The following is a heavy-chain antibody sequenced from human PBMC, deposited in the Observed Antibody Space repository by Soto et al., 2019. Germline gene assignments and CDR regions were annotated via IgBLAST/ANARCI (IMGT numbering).Heavy chain of an antibody. D-gene: IGHD6-13*01. CDR1: GFTFSSYA. CDR2: ISYDGSNK. CDR3: ARDTSYQQLANHGYYYYGMDV. J-gene: IGHJ6*02. Sequence: GGSLRLSCAASGFTFSSYAMHWVRQAPGKGLEWVAVISYDGSNKYYADSVKGRFTISRDNSKNTLYLQMNSLRAEDTAVYYCARDTSYQQLANHGYYYYGMDVWGQGTTVTVSS. V-gene: IGHV3-30-3*01.